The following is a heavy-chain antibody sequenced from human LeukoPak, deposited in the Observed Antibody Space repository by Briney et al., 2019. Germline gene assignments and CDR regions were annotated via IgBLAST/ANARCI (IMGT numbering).Heavy chain of an antibody. CDR3: ARVYYDSRGYPFDY. Sequence: SETLSLTCTVSGGTITSSSYHWSWIRQPPGKGLEWIGYIYYSGRTNYNPSLKSRVTISVDTSKNQFSLKLSSVTAADMAVYYCARVYYDSRGYPFDYWGQGTLVTVSS. CDR1: GGTITSSSYH. V-gene: IGHV4-61*01. CDR2: IYYSGRT. J-gene: IGHJ4*02. D-gene: IGHD3-22*01.